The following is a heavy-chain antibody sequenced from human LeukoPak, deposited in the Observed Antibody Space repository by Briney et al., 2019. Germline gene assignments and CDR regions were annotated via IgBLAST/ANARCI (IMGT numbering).Heavy chain of an antibody. CDR1: GFTFSSYA. J-gene: IGHJ3*02. CDR2: ISGSGGST. V-gene: IGHV3-23*01. D-gene: IGHD3-22*01. CDR3: AKNSPVVVVPGDAFDI. Sequence: GGSLRLSCAASGFTFSSYAMSRVRQAPGKGLEWVSAISGSGGSTYYADSVKGRFTISRDNSKNTLYLQMNSLRAEDTAVYYCAKNSPVVVVPGDAFDIWGQGTMVTVSS.